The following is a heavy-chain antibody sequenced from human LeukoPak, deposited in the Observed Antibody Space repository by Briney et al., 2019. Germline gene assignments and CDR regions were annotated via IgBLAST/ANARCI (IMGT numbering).Heavy chain of an antibody. Sequence: SETLSLTCAVYGGSFCGYYWSWIRQSPGKGLEWIGETYHSGSTNYNSSLKSRVTISLDTSKNQFSLKLSSVTAADTAVYYCARGRRIVVVLGATRTHRDYYMDVWGKGTTVTVSS. V-gene: IGHV4-34*01. D-gene: IGHD2-15*01. J-gene: IGHJ6*03. CDR3: ARGRRIVVVLGATRTHRDYYMDV. CDR2: TYHSGST. CDR1: GGSFCGYY.